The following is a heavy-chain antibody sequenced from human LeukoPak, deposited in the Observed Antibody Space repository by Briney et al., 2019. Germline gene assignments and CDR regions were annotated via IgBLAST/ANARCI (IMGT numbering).Heavy chain of an antibody. CDR2: INYSGST. D-gene: IGHD3-22*01. V-gene: IGHV4-34*01. J-gene: IGHJ4*02. CDR1: GDSFRGNY. Sequence: SETLSLTCAVYGDSFRGNYWNWIRQPPGKGLEWIGEINYSGSTNYNPSLKSRVIISLDTSKNQFSLKLRSVTAADTTVYYCARHETYYYDSSGYSILDYWGQGTLVTVSS. CDR3: ARHETYYYDSSGYSILDY.